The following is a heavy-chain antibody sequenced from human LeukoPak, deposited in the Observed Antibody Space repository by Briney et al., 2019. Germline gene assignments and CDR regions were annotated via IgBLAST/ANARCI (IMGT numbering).Heavy chain of an antibody. CDR3: ARDGGSGSPHLSYSYYGMDV. Sequence: GGSLRLSCAASGFTVSITYMTWVRQAPGKGLEWVSFIYSGDITYYADSVKGRFTISRDSSKNTLYLQMNSLRVEDTAVYYCARDGGSGSPHLSYSYYGMDVWGQGTTVTVSS. V-gene: IGHV3-53*01. D-gene: IGHD3-10*01. CDR1: GFTVSITY. J-gene: IGHJ6*02. CDR2: IYSGDIT.